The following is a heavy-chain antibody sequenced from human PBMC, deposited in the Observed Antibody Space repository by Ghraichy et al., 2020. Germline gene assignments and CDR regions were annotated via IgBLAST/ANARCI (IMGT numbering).Heavy chain of an antibody. CDR2: ITGSSIII. CDR3: ARLPLPRRAAVGDWYFDL. J-gene: IGHJ2*01. CDR1: GFSFSDYS. Sequence: GGSLSLSCEGSGFSFSDYSMIWVRLTPRKALEWVSYITGSSIIIFYTDSVKGRFTISRDNAKNSLYLQMNSLRAEDTAVYYCARLPLPRRAAVGDWYFDLWGRGTLVTVSS. V-gene: IGHV3-48*01. D-gene: IGHD6-13*01.